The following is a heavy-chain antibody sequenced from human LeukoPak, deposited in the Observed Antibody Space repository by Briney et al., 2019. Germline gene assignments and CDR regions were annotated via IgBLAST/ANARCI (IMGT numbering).Heavy chain of an antibody. CDR3: ARDGGSSGWYRWFDP. CDR1: GYSISSGYY. D-gene: IGHD6-19*01. J-gene: IGHJ5*02. V-gene: IGHV4-61*01. CDR2: IYYSGST. Sequence: PSETLSLTCTVSGYSISSGYYWGWIRQPPGKGLEWIGYIYYSGSTNYNPSLKSRVTISVDTSKNQFSLKLSSVTAADTAVYYCARDGGSSGWYRWFDPWGQGTLVTVSS.